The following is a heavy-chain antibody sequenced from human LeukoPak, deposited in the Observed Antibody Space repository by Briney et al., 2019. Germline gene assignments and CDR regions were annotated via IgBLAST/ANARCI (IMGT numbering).Heavy chain of an antibody. CDR2: INPKSGGT. J-gene: IGHJ3*02. D-gene: IGHD3-3*01. V-gene: IGHV1-2*02. Sequence: ASVKVSCKTSGYTFTYFGITWVRQAPGQGLEWMGWINPKSGGTVYAQKFQGRVTMTRDTSSSTAYMELSRLRFDDTVVYYCARGPRITIFGVVMANDAFDIWGQGTMVTVSS. CDR3: ARGPRITIFGVVMANDAFDI. CDR1: GYTFTYFG.